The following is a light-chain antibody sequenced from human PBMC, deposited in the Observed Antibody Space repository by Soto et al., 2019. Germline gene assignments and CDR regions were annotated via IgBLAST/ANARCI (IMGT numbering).Light chain of an antibody. CDR1: SSDVV. Sequence: QSALTQPRSVCGSPGQSVTISCTGTSSDVVVSWYQQHPGKAPKLIISDVTYRPSGVPDRFSGSKSGNTASLTISGLQAEDEADYYCCSYGLTYALLGGGTKVTVL. V-gene: IGLV2-11*01. CDR2: DVT. J-gene: IGLJ2*01. CDR3: CSYGLTYAL.